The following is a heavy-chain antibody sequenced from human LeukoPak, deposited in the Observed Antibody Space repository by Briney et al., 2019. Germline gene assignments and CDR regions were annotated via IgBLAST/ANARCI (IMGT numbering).Heavy chain of an antibody. V-gene: IGHV3-35*01. Sequence: GTRTNYADSVKGRFIISRDNSRNTLYLQMNSLRAEDTAVYYCARDDPGYYDSMDVWGQGTTVTVSS. CDR2: GTRT. J-gene: IGHJ6*02. CDR3: ARDDPGYYDSMDV. D-gene: IGHD3-22*01.